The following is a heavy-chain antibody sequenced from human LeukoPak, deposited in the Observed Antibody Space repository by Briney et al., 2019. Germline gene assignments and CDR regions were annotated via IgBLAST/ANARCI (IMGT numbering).Heavy chain of an antibody. D-gene: IGHD3-3*01. J-gene: IGHJ4*02. CDR1: GDSINNYY. CDR3: ASWVSYDYWSGFGY. CDR2: IHYGGST. Sequence: PSETLSLTCTVSGDSINNYYWSWIRQPPGRGLEWIGYIHYGGSTNYNPSLKSRLTISVDTSKNQFSLKPSSVTAADTAVYYCASWVSYDYWSGFGYWGQGTLVTVSS. V-gene: IGHV4-59*01.